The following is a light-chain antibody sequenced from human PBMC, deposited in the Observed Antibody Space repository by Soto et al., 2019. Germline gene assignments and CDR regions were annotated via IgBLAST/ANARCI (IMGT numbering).Light chain of an antibody. CDR1: HSGSSSY. Sequence: EIVLTQSPGTLSLPPGERATRSCRARHSGSSSYFAWYQQTPGQPPRLLIYGASSRATGIPDRFSGSGAGTDFPPTISRLEPEDFAVYYRQQYGSWGTFGQGTKVDI. CDR3: QQYGSWGT. J-gene: IGKJ1*01. CDR2: GAS. V-gene: IGKV3-20*01.